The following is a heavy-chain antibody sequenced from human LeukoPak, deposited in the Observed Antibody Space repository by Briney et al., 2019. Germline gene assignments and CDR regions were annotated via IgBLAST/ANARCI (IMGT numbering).Heavy chain of an antibody. CDR3: AKDSGYCSSTSCPAYYYYYGMDV. D-gene: IGHD2-2*01. J-gene: IGHJ6*02. CDR1: GFTFSGYA. Sequence: PGGSLRLSCAASGFTFSGYAMSWVRQAPGKGPEWVSAISGSGGSTYYADSVKGRFTISRDNSKNTLYLQMNSLRAEDTAVYYCAKDSGYCSSTSCPAYYYYYGMDVWGQGTTVTVSS. V-gene: IGHV3-23*01. CDR2: ISGSGGST.